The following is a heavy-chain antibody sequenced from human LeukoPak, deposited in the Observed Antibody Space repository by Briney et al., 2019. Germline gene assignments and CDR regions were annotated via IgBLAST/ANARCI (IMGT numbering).Heavy chain of an antibody. CDR2: INPNSGGT. D-gene: IGHD2-2*01. Sequence: ASVKVSCKASGYTFTGYYMHWVRQAPGQGLEWMGWINPNSGGTNYAQKFQGRVTMTRDTSISTAYMELSRLRSDDTAVYYCARRVDCSSTSCSNALYYYYYYMDVWGKGTTVTVSS. V-gene: IGHV1-2*02. CDR1: GYTFTGYY. J-gene: IGHJ6*03. CDR3: ARRVDCSSTSCSNALYYYYYYMDV.